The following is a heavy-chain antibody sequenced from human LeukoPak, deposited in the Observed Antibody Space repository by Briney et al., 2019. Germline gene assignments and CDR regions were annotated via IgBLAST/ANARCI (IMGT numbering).Heavy chain of an antibody. D-gene: IGHD6-13*01. V-gene: IGHV3-23*01. J-gene: IGHJ4*02. CDR2: IINSGDIT. CDR1: GFIFGSYD. CDR3: AKDRLSSSWYFGFDY. Sequence: GGSLRLSCAASGFIFGSYDMTWVRQAPGKGLEWVSSIINSGDITYYADSVKGRFTISRDNSKNTLYLQMNSLRAEDTAVYYCAKDRLSSSWYFGFDYWGQGTLVTVSS.